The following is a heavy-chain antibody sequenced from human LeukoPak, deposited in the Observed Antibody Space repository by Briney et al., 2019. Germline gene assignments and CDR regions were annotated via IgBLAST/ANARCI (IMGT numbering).Heavy chain of an antibody. CDR3: ARCGPFYRGPSEYYFDY. V-gene: IGHV1-46*01. J-gene: IGHJ4*02. Sequence: GASVKVSCKASGYSFTSYYIHWVRQAPGQGLEWMGIINPTTGSTIYAQTFQGRVTMTRDVSTSTVYMDLSGLRSADTAVYYCARCGPFYRGPSEYYFDYWGQGTLVTVSS. CDR2: INPTTGST. D-gene: IGHD4-23*01. CDR1: GYSFTSYY.